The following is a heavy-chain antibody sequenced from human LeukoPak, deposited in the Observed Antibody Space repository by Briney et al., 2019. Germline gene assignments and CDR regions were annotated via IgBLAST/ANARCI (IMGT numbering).Heavy chain of an antibody. J-gene: IGHJ4*02. V-gene: IGHV1-2*02. CDR2: INPNNGGT. CDR1: GYTFTGHY. D-gene: IGHD1-26*01. Sequence: VASVKVPCKASGYTFTGHYMHWVRQAPGQGLEWMGWINPNNGGTNYAQKFRGRVTMTRDTSINTAYMELSRLRSDDTAVYYCARGYALYSGRYIDFDYWGQGTLVTVSS. CDR3: ARGYALYSGRYIDFDY.